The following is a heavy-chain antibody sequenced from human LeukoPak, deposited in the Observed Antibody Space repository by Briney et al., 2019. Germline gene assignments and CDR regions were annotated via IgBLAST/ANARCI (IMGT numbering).Heavy chain of an antibody. CDR2: IKQDGSEK. Sequence: GGSLRLSCAASGFTFSTYWMSWVRQAPGKGLEGVANIKQDGSEKYYLDSVKGRFTISRDNAENSLYLQMNSLRAEDTAVYFCTREAAAGIDYWGQGTLVTVSS. V-gene: IGHV3-7*01. J-gene: IGHJ4*02. D-gene: IGHD6-13*01. CDR3: TREAAAGIDY. CDR1: GFTFSTYW.